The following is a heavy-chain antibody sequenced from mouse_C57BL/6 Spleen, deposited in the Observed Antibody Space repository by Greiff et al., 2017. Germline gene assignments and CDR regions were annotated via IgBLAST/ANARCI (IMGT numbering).Heavy chain of an antibody. J-gene: IGHJ2*01. V-gene: IGHV1-82*01. CDR3: ARSDYSNCYFDG. D-gene: IGHD2-5*01. CDR1: GYAFSSSG. Sequence: LVESGPELVKPGASVKISCKASGYAFSSSGMNWVKQRPGKGLEWIGRIYPGDGDTNYNGKFKGKATLTADKSSSTAYMQLSSLTSEDSAVYFCARSDYSNCYFDGWGQGTTLTVSS. CDR2: IYPGDGDT.